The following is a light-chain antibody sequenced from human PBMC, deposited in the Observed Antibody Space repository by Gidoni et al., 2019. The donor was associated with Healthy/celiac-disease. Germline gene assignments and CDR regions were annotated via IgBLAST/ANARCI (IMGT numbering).Light chain of an antibody. CDR2: AAS. V-gene: IGKV1-39*01. Sequence: DIQMTQSTSSLSASVGDRVTITCRASQSISSYLNWYQQKPGKAPKLLIYAASSLQSGVPSRFSCIGSGTDFTLTISSLQPEDFATYYCQQSYSTHTFGQGTKLEIK. CDR1: QSISSY. CDR3: QQSYSTHT. J-gene: IGKJ2*01.